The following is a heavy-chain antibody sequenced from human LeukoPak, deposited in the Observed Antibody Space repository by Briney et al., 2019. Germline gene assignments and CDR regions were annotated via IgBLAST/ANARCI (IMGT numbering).Heavy chain of an antibody. D-gene: IGHD3-3*01. CDR2: IIPIFGTA. J-gene: IGHJ6*03. V-gene: IGHV1-69*05. CDR3: ARSFRRHKRSFNDFWSGYPPMDYYYYMDV. Sequence: SVKVSCKASGGTFSSYAISWVRQAPGQGLEWMGGIIPIFGTANYAQKFQGRVTITTDESTSTAYMELSSLRSEDTAVYYCARSFRRHKRSFNDFWSGYPPMDYYYYMDVWGKGTTVTVSS. CDR1: GGTFSSYA.